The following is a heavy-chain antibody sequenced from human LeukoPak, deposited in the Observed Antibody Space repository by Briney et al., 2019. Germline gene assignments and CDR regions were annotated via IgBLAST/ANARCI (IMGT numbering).Heavy chain of an antibody. V-gene: IGHV1-69*06. D-gene: IGHD5-24*01. J-gene: IGHJ3*02. Sequence: ASVKVSCKASGGTFSSYAISWVRQAPGQGLEWMGGIIPIFGTANYAQKFRGRVTITADKSTRTAYMELSSLRSEDTAVYYCARIRDGYNDAYDIWGQGTMVTVSS. CDR1: GGTFSSYA. CDR2: IIPIFGTA. CDR3: ARIRDGYNDAYDI.